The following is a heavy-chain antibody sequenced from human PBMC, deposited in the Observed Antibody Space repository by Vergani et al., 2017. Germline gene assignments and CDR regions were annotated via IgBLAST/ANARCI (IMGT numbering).Heavy chain of an antibody. CDR1: GFTFSSYG. V-gene: IGHV3-30*02. D-gene: IGHD3-10*01. Sequence: QVQLVESGGGVFQPGGSLRLSCAASGFTFSSYGMHWVRQAPGKGLEWVTFIRYDGSNKYYADSVKGRFTISRDNSKNTLYLQMNSLRAEDTAVYYCAKDVHYYGSGSYSVGWGQGTLVTVSS. J-gene: IGHJ4*02. CDR3: AKDVHYYGSGSYSVG. CDR2: IRYDGSNK.